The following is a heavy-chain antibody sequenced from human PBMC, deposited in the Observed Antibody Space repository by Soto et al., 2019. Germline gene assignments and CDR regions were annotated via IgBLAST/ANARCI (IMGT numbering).Heavy chain of an antibody. J-gene: IGHJ5*02. CDR2: MYNTGST. CDR3: ARASTVTTRGSRNNWFDP. Sequence: PSETLSLTCTVSGGSISGYYWSWIRQPPGKGLEWIGYMYNTGSTVYNPSFKSRVTISVDTSKNQFSLKLNSVTAADTAVYYCARASTVTTRGSRNNWFDPWGQGSPVTVSS. V-gene: IGHV4-59*08. D-gene: IGHD4-17*01. CDR1: GGSISGYY.